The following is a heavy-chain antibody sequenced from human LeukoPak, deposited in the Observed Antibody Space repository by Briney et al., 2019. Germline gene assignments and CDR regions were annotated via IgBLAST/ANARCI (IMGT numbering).Heavy chain of an antibody. J-gene: IGHJ4*02. D-gene: IGHD3-10*01. CDR2: IKQDGSGQ. CDR1: GFTFSSYW. V-gene: IGHV3-7*01. CDR3: ARSYGHSIDY. Sequence: GGSLRLSCEASGFTFSSYWMSWVRQAPGKGLEWAATIKQDGSGQYYVDSVKGRFTISRDNAQNSLYLQMNNLRAEDTAVYYCARSYGHSIDYWGQGTLVTVSS.